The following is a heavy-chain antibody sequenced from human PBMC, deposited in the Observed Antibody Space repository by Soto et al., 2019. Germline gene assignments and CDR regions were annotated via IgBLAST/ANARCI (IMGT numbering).Heavy chain of an antibody. CDR3: ARSYSGYDPIFDY. CDR2: INAGNGNT. V-gene: IGHV1-3*01. D-gene: IGHD5-12*01. CDR1: GYTFTSYA. Sequence: ASVKVSCKASGYTFTSYAMHWVRQAPGQRLEWMGWINAGNGNTKYSQKFQGRVTITRDTSASTAYMELSSLRSEDTAVYYCARSYSGYDPIFDYWGQGTLVTVSS. J-gene: IGHJ4*02.